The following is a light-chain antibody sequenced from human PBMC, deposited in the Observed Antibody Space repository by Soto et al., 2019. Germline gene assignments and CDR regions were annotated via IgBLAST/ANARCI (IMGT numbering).Light chain of an antibody. V-gene: IGLV2-14*01. CDR3: SSYTSGSTLPWV. Sequence: ALSQPASVSGSHGQTITISYPGTSTDVGGYNAVSWYQHHPGKARKLIIYEVTHRPSGVSDRFSASKSGNTASLTIFGLQLEDEAVYYCSSYTSGSTLPWVFGTGTKVT. J-gene: IGLJ1*01. CDR2: EVT. CDR1: STDVGGYNA.